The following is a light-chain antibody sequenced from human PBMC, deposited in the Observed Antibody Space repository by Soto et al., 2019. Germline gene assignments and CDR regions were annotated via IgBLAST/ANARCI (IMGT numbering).Light chain of an antibody. CDR1: SGDIGTYNL. CDR3: SSYTTNSPPVV. J-gene: IGLJ2*01. V-gene: IGLV2-14*02. Sequence: QSVLTQPASVSGSPEQSITISCTGTSGDIGTYNLVSWYQQYPGKAPKLLISEVTNRPSGVSNRFSGSKSGNTASLTISGLQAEDEAHYYCSSYTTNSPPVVFGGGTKVTVL. CDR2: EVT.